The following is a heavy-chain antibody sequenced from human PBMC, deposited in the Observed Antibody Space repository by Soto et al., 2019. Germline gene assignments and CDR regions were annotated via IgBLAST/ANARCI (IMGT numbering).Heavy chain of an antibody. CDR2: IKQDGSEK. CDR3: ASLYYDFWSGYYYFDY. D-gene: IGHD3-3*01. CDR1: GFTFSSYW. Sequence: GGSLRLSCAASGFTFSSYWTSWVRQAPGKGLEWVANIKQDGSEKYYVDSVKGRFTISRDNAKNSLYLQMNSLRAEDTAVYYCASLYYDFWSGYYYFDYWGQGTLVTVSS. J-gene: IGHJ4*02. V-gene: IGHV3-7*01.